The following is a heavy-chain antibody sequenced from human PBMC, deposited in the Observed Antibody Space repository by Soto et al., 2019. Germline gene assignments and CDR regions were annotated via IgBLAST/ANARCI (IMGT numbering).Heavy chain of an antibody. V-gene: IGHV1-69*02. D-gene: IGHD3-16*01. CDR3: AGAQGNYDPGEY. J-gene: IGHJ4*02. CDR2: IIPILGIV. Sequence: QVQLVQSGAVVKKPGSSVKVSCKASGGTFSSYTISWVRQAPGQGLEWMGRIIPILGIVNDAQKFQGRVTITADKSTSTAYMELSSLRSEDTAVYYCAGAQGNYDPGEYWGQGTLVTVSS. CDR1: GGTFSSYT.